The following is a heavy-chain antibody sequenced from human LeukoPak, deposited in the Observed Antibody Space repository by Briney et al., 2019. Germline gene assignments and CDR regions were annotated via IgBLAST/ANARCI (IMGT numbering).Heavy chain of an antibody. J-gene: IGHJ5*02. CDR3: AKDTGWFGEPSYNWFDP. Sequence: SETLSLTCAAYGGSFSGYYWSWIRQPPGKGLEWIGEINHSGSTNYNPSLKSRVTISVDTSKNQFSLKLSSVTAADTAVYYCAKDTGWFGEPSYNWFDPWGQGTLVTVSS. CDR2: INHSGST. V-gene: IGHV4-34*01. D-gene: IGHD3-10*01. CDR1: GGSFSGYY.